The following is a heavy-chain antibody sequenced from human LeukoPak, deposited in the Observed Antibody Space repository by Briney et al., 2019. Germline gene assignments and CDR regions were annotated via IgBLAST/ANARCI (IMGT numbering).Heavy chain of an antibody. CDR2: ISPSGGST. CDR3: ARGGYGSGSYYTNWFDP. CDR1: GYTFTSNY. D-gene: IGHD3-10*01. J-gene: IGHJ5*02. Sequence: GASVKVSCKAFGYTFTSNYMHWVRQAPGQGPEWMGVISPSGGSTTYAQKFQGRVTLTRDMSTSTDYLELSSLRSEDTAVYYCARGGYGSGSYYTNWFDPWGQGTLVTVSS. V-gene: IGHV1-46*01.